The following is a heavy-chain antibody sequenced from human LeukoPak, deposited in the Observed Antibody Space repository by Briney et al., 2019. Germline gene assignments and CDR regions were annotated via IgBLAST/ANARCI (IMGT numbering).Heavy chain of an antibody. J-gene: IGHJ4*02. Sequence: GGSLRLSCAASGFSFSSYGMHWVRQAPGKGLEWVAIIWYDGSTKYYADSVKGRFTISRDNSKNTVYLEMDSLRAEDMAVYYCARVGAAYYYDSSGPFDYWGQGTLVTVSS. D-gene: IGHD3-22*01. CDR1: GFSFSSYG. CDR2: IWYDGSTK. V-gene: IGHV3-30*02. CDR3: ARVGAAYYYDSSGPFDY.